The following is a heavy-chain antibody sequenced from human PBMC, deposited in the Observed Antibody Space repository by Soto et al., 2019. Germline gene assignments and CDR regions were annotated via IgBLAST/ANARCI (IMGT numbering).Heavy chain of an antibody. Sequence: PSETLSLTCTVSGGSISSSSYYWGWIRQPPGKGLEWIGSIYYSGSTYYNPSLKSRVTISVDTSKNQFSLKLSSVTAADTAVYYCARDDSSGWHGHNWFDPWGQGTLVTVSS. D-gene: IGHD6-19*01. CDR3: ARDDSSGWHGHNWFDP. CDR1: GGSISSSSYY. J-gene: IGHJ5*02. CDR2: IYYSGST. V-gene: IGHV4-39*07.